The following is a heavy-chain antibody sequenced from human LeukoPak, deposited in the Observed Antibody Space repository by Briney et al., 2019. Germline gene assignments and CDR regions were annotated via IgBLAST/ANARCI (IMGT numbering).Heavy chain of an antibody. CDR1: GFTFSNYA. D-gene: IGHD3-10*01. J-gene: IGHJ4*02. CDR3: AKWSGFGDS. Sequence: GGSLRLSCAASGFTFSNYAMTCVRQAPGKRLEWLSCFGGSGDRTCYADSVKGRFTISRDNSKNTLYLQMNSLRVEDTAVYYCAKWSGFGDSWGQGTLVTVSS. V-gene: IGHV3-23*01. CDR2: FGGSGDRT.